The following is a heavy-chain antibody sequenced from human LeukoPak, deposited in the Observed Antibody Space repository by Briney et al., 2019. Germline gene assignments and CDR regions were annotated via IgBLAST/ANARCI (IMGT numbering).Heavy chain of an antibody. Sequence: GGSLRLSCAASGFTFSSYAMHWVRQAPGKGLEWVAVISYDGSNKYYADSVKGRFTISRDNSKNTLYLQMNSLRAEDTAVYYCARATDFVAAAGETQPGIAVAGHDYWGQGTLVTVSS. CDR1: GFTFSSYA. V-gene: IGHV3-30-3*01. CDR2: ISYDGSNK. J-gene: IGHJ4*02. CDR3: ARATDFVAAAGETQPGIAVAGHDY. D-gene: IGHD6-19*01.